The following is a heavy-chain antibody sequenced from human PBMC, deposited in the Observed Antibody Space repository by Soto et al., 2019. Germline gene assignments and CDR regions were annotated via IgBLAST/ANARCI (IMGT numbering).Heavy chain of an antibody. Sequence: ASVKVSCKSSGYTFTSYGISWVRQAPGQGLEWMGWISAYNGNTNYAQKLQGRVTMTTDTSTSTAYMELRSLRSDDTAGYYCASESPRFFEWLLWDYGRVVCRQGTTGTVS. CDR3: ASESPRFFEWLLWDYGRVV. D-gene: IGHD3-3*01. CDR2: ISAYNGNT. CDR1: GYTFTSYG. V-gene: IGHV1-18*01. J-gene: IGHJ6*02.